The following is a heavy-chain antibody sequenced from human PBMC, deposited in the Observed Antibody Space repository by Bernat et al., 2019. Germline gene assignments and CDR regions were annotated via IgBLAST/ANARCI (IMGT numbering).Heavy chain of an antibody. CDR2: ISSSSSYI. CDR1: GFTFSSYS. Sequence: EEQLEESGGGLVQPGGSLRLSCAASGFTFSSYSMNWVRQAPGKGLEWVSSISSSSSYIYYADSVKGRFTISRDNAKNSLYLQMNSLRAEDTAVYYCARGTGGYYYYGMDVWGQGTTVTVSS. D-gene: IGHD3-16*01. J-gene: IGHJ6*02. CDR3: ARGTGGYYYYGMDV. V-gene: IGHV3-21*01.